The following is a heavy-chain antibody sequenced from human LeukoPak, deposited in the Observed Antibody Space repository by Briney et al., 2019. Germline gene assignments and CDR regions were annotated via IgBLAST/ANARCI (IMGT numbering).Heavy chain of an antibody. CDR1: GGSFRPCGSVSSGRYY. D-gene: IGHD1-26*01. J-gene: IGHJ4*02. CDR3: ARDSFYSGSDY. Sequence: PSETLCLTCAVSGGSFRPCGSVSSGRYYWSWIRQPPGKGLEWIGYVSYSGSTNYNRSLHSRVTISIDTSKNQFSMKLSYVTAADTAVYFCARDSFYSGSDYWGQGTVVTVSS. V-gene: IGHV4-61*01. CDR2: VSYSGST.